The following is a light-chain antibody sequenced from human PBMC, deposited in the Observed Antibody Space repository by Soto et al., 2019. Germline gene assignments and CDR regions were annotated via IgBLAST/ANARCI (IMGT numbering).Light chain of an antibody. CDR3: QQYNNWPPPIA. Sequence: EIVMTQSPATLSVSPGERATLSCRASQSVSSNLAWYQQKPGQAPRLLIYGASTRVTDVPARFSGSGSGTEVRLTISSLQSEDFAVYYCQQYNNWPPPIAFGQGTRLEIK. V-gene: IGKV3-15*01. CDR2: GAS. CDR1: QSVSSN. J-gene: IGKJ5*01.